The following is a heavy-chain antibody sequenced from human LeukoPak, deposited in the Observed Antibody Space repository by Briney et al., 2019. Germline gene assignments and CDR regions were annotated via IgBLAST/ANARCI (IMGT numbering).Heavy chain of an antibody. D-gene: IGHD6-19*01. V-gene: IGHV3-48*01. J-gene: IGHJ3*02. Sequence: GGSLRLSCAASGFTFSSYSMNWVRQAPGKGLEWVSYISSSSSTIYYADSVKGRFTISRDNSKNTLYLQMNSLRAEDTAVYYCARDSSGWQRIYAFDIWGQGTMVTVSS. CDR1: GFTFSSYS. CDR3: ARDSSGWQRIYAFDI. CDR2: ISSSSSTI.